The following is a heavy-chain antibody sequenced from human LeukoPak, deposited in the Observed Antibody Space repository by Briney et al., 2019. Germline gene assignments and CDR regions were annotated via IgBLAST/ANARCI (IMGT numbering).Heavy chain of an antibody. CDR3: ARAFAGTRFDY. CDR1: GDSISNYY. D-gene: IGHD1-1*01. J-gene: IGHJ4*02. Sequence: SETLSLTCTVSVSGDSISNYYWPWIRRPAGKGLEWIARISTSGSTSYNPSLRSRVTMSLDTSKNQFSLRLSSVTAADTAVYYCARAFAGTRFDYWGQGTLVTVSS. CDR2: ISTSGST. V-gene: IGHV4-4*07.